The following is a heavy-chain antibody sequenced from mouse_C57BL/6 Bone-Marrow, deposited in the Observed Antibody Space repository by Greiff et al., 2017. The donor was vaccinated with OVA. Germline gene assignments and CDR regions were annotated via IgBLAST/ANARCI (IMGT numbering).Heavy chain of an antibody. V-gene: IGHV1-81*01. CDR1: GYTFTSYG. CDR2: IYPRSGNT. J-gene: IGHJ2*01. D-gene: IGHD1-1*01. Sequence: VQLQQSGAELARPGASVKLSCKASGYTFTSYGISWVKQRTGQGLEWIGEIYPRSGNTYYNEKFKGKATLTADKSSSTAYMELRSLTSEDSAVYFCARSGYGSSDRYFDYWGQGTTLTVSS. CDR3: ARSGYGSSDRYFDY.